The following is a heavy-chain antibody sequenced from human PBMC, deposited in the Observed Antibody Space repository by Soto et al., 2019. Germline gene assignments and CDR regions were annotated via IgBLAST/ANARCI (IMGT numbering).Heavy chain of an antibody. CDR2: IYYSGST. J-gene: IGHJ3*02. V-gene: IGHV4-31*03. Sequence: KPSETLSLTCTVSGGSISSGGYYWSWIRQHPGKGLEWIGYIYYSGSTYYNPSLKSRVTISVDTSKNQFSLKLSSVTAADTAVYYCARDMEDDSSSYPLPRAFDIWGQGTMVTVSS. D-gene: IGHD3-22*01. CDR1: GGSISSGGYY. CDR3: ARDMEDDSSSYPLPRAFDI.